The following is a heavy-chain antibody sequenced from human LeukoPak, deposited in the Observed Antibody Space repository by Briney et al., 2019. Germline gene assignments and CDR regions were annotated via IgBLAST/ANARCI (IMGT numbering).Heavy chain of an antibody. V-gene: IGHV3-30-3*01. Sequence: SCKVSGYTLTELSMHWVRQAPGKGLEWVAVISYDGSNKYYADSVKGRFTISRDNSKNTLYLQMNSLRAEDTAVYYCARDPAHSSSWYYFDYWGQGTLVTVSS. CDR2: ISYDGSNK. D-gene: IGHD6-13*01. J-gene: IGHJ4*02. CDR1: GYTLTELS. CDR3: ARDPAHSSSWYYFDY.